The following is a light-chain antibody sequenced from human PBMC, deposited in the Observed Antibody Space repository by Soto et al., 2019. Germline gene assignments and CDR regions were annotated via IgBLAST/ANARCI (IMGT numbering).Light chain of an antibody. Sequence: EIVMTQSPATLSVSQGERVTLSCRAAQDIRSRLAWDQQKPGQAPRLLIYGASISATGVPATFSGSGSGNEFTLSISSLQAEHRVLYCCQYDSSLPLTFGGGTKVDIK. CDR3: QYDSSLPLT. J-gene: IGKJ4*01. CDR1: QDIRSR. V-gene: IGKV3-15*01. CDR2: GAS.